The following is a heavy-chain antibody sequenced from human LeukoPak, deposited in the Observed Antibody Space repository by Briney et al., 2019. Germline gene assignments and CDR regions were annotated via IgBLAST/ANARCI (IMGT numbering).Heavy chain of an antibody. Sequence: GGSLKLSCAASGFTFSSYSMNWVRQAPGKGREWVSYISSSSSTIYYADSVKGRFTISRDNAKNSLYLQMNSLRAEDTAVYYCARERAEGLQPRGAFDYWGQGTLVTVSS. D-gene: IGHD1-14*01. CDR3: ARERAEGLQPRGAFDY. CDR1: GFTFSSYS. CDR2: ISSSSSTI. V-gene: IGHV3-48*01. J-gene: IGHJ4*02.